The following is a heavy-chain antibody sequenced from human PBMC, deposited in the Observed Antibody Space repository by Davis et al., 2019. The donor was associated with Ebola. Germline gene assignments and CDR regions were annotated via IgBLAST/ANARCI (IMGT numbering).Heavy chain of an antibody. CDR2: IIPIFGTA. V-gene: IGHV1-69*05. D-gene: IGHD2-21*02. Sequence: AASVKVSCKASGGTFSSYAISWVRQAPGQGLEWMGGIIPIFGTANYAQKFQGRVTMTRDTSTSTVYMELSSLRSEDTAVYYCARGRGIVVVTATLYYYYGMDVWGQGTLVTVSS. CDR3: ARGRGIVVVTATLYYYYGMDV. J-gene: IGHJ6*02. CDR1: GGTFSSYA.